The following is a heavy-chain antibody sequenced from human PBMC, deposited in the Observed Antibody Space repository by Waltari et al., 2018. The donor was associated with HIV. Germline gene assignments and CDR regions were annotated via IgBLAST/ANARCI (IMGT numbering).Heavy chain of an antibody. CDR1: GASIRDHH. D-gene: IGHD3-22*01. CDR2: VHYTGTT. Sequence: QVHLQESGPGLVKPSETLSLACSVSGASIRDHHWTWIRQTPGKGLEWIGNVHYTGTTKYNPSLMSRVAISVDTSQAQFSLRLNSVTAADTAVYYCARVKAYYYDNSGFYFFDYWGRGSLVTVSS. J-gene: IGHJ4*02. V-gene: IGHV4-59*11. CDR3: ARVKAYYYDNSGFYFFDY.